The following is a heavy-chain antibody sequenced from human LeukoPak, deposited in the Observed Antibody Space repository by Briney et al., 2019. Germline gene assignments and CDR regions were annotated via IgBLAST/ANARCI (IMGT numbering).Heavy chain of an antibody. D-gene: IGHD5-18*01. Sequence: SETLSLTCAVPGDLISSGGHIWSWIRQPPGKGLEWIGYIYYSGSTNYNPSLKSRVTISVDTSKIQFSLKLSSVTAADTAVYYCAGSRGYPNWFDPWGQGTLVTVSS. J-gene: IGHJ5*02. CDR2: IYYSGST. V-gene: IGHV4-61*08. CDR3: AGSRGYPNWFDP. CDR1: GDLISSGGHI.